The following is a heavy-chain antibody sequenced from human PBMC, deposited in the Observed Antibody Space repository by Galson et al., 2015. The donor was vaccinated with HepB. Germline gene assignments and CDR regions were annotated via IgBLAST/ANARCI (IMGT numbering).Heavy chain of an antibody. CDR3: ARCPDALNGYAFYFAK. V-gene: IGHV3-23*01. D-gene: IGHD5-12*01. J-gene: IGHJ4*02. CDR2: TSRSGDNT. Sequence: SLRLSCAASGFTFNNYAMSWVRQAPGKGLEWVSITSRSGDNTYYADSVKGRFTVSRDNAKNLLYLQMGSLRAEDTAVYYCARCPDALNGYAFYFAKWGQGTLATVSS. CDR1: GFTFNNYA.